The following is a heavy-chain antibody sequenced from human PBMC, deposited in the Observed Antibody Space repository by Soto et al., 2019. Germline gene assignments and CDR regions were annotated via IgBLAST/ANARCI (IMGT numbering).Heavy chain of an antibody. D-gene: IGHD3-3*01. CDR1: GFTFSSYS. Sequence: GGSLRLSCAASGFTFSSYSMNWVRQAPGKGLEWVSAISGSGGSTYYADSVKGRFTISRDNSKNTLYLQMNSLRAEDTAVYYCAKDSFLEWSPPNGYGMDVWGQGTTATVSS. CDR2: ISGSGGST. J-gene: IGHJ6*02. V-gene: IGHV3-23*01. CDR3: AKDSFLEWSPPNGYGMDV.